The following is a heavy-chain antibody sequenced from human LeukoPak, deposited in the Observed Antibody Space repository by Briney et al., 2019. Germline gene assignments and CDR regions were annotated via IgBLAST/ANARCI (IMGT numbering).Heavy chain of an antibody. CDR3: ARDAKGPGYYYGMDV. Sequence: SGGSLRLSCAASGFTFSSYAMSWVRQAPGKGLEWVSAISGSGGSTYYADSVKGRFTISRVNSKNTLYLQMNSLRAEDTAVYYCARDAKGPGYYYGMDVWGQGTTVTVSS. J-gene: IGHJ6*02. D-gene: IGHD4/OR15-4a*01. CDR1: GFTFSSYA. V-gene: IGHV3-23*01. CDR2: ISGSGGST.